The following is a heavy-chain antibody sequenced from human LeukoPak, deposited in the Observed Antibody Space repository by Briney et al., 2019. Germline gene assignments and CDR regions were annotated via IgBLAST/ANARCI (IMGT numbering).Heavy chain of an antibody. D-gene: IGHD3-10*01. V-gene: IGHV1-2*02. CDR1: GYTFTSYD. CDR3: ARAPGIMWFGELGDY. CDR2: INPNSGGT. J-gene: IGHJ4*02. Sequence: ASVKVSCKASGYTFTSYDINWVRQAPGQGLEWMGWINPNSGGTNYAQKFQGRVTMTRDTSISTAYMELSRLRSDDTAVYYCARAPGIMWFGELGDYWGQGTLVTVSS.